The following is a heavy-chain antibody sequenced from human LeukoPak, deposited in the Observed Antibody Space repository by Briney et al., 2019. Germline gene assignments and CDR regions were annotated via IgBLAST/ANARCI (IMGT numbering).Heavy chain of an antibody. CDR3: ARGAPRYGGSY. CDR1: GGSISSSSYY. V-gene: IGHV4-39*07. D-gene: IGHD4-23*01. J-gene: IGHJ4*02. Sequence: SETLSLTCTVSGGSISSSSYYWSWIRQPPGKGLEWIGEINHSGSTNYNPSLKSRVTISVDTSKNQFSLKLSSVTAADTAVYYCARGAPRYGGSYWGQGTLVTVSS. CDR2: INHSGST.